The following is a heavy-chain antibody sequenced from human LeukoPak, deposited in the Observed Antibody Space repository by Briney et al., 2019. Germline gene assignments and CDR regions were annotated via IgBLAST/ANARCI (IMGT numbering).Heavy chain of an antibody. CDR1: GGSIDRSSYY. CDR2: IYYSGNT. Sequence: SETLSLTCTVSGGSIDRSSYYWGWIRQPPGKGLEWIGSIYYSGNTYYNSSLKSRITISVNTTKNQVALKLSSVTAADTAVYYCARVRGPDGWFAPWGQGTLVSVSS. J-gene: IGHJ5*02. V-gene: IGHV4-39*01. CDR3: ARVRGPDGWFAP.